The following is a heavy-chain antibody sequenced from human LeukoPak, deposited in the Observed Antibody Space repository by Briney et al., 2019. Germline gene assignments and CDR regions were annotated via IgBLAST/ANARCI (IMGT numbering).Heavy chain of an antibody. CDR1: GGSISRGSYF. CDR2: FYTSGTP. D-gene: IGHD2-21*01. Sequence: TSETLSLTCTVSGGSISRGSYFWSWIRQPAGKGLEWIGRFYTSGTPNYNPSLKSRVTISVDTSRNQFSLKLSSVTAADTAVYYCARGGIPDYWGQGILVTVSS. V-gene: IGHV4-61*02. CDR3: ARGGIPDY. J-gene: IGHJ4*02.